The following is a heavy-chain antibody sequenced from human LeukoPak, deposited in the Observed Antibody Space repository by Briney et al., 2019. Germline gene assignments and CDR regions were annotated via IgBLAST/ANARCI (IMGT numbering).Heavy chain of an antibody. CDR3: AKDLSGWSGSDY. CDR1: GFTFSSYS. J-gene: IGHJ4*02. Sequence: SGGSLRLSCAASGFTFSSYSMNWVRQAPGKGLEWVSSISSSSSYIYYADPVKGRFTISRDNSKNSLYLQMNSLRAEDTAVYYCAKDLSGWSGSDYWGQGTLVTVSS. CDR2: ISSSSSYI. D-gene: IGHD6-19*01. V-gene: IGHV3-21*04.